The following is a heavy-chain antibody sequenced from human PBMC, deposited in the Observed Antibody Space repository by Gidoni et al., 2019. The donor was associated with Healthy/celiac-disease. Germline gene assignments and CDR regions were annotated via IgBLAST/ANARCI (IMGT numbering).Heavy chain of an antibody. Sequence: EVQLLESGGGLVQPGGSLRLSCAASGFTFSSYAMSWVRQAPGKGLEWVSAISGSGGSTYYADSVKGRFTISRDNSKNTLYLQMNSLRAEDTAVYYCAKVDRPAMGIYGAPFWYYYYGMDVWGQGTTVTVSS. CDR2: ISGSGGST. CDR1: GFTFSSYA. J-gene: IGHJ6*02. CDR3: AKVDRPAMGIYGAPFWYYYYGMDV. D-gene: IGHD4-17*01. V-gene: IGHV3-23*01.